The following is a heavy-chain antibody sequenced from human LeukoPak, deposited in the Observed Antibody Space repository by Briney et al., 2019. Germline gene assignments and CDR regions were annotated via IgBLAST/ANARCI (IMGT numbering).Heavy chain of an antibody. D-gene: IGHD6-19*01. J-gene: IGHJ4*02. Sequence: PGGSLRLSCAASGFDFSTYSIDWVRQAPGKGLEWVSYISSSSSNIYHADSEKGRFTISRDNAKNSLHLQMNSLRAEDTAVYYCARVGRSGWTVDYWGQGTLVTVSS. V-gene: IGHV3-48*04. CDR2: ISSSSSNI. CDR1: GFDFSTYS. CDR3: ARVGRSGWTVDY.